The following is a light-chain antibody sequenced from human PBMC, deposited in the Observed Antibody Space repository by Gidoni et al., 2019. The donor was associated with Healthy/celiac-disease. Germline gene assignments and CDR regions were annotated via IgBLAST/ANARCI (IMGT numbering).Light chain of an antibody. J-gene: IGKJ4*01. CDR2: DAS. CDR3: QQRSNWPPLT. V-gene: IGKV3-11*01. CDR1: QSVSSY. Sequence: ILLTQSPATLSLSPGERATLSCRASQSVSSYLAWYQQKPGQAPRLLIYDASNRATGIPDRFSGSGSGTDFTLTISSLEAEDFAVYYCQQRSNWPPLTFGGGTKVEIK.